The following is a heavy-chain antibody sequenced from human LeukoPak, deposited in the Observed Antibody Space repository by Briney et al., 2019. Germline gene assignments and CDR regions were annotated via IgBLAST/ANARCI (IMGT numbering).Heavy chain of an antibody. D-gene: IGHD2-2*01. CDR1: GFTFSSHA. CDR3: AKDPYGTRYFDY. CDR2: LSGSGYNT. Sequence: GGSLRLSCAASGFTFSSHALSWVRQAPGKGLEWVSSLSGSGYNTYYADSVKGRFTISRDDSKNTVYLQMNSLRAEDTAVYYCAKDPYGTRYFDYWGQGTLVTVSS. J-gene: IGHJ4*02. V-gene: IGHV3-23*01.